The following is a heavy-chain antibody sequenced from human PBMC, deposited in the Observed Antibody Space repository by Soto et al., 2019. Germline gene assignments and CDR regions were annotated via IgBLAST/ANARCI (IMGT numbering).Heavy chain of an antibody. Sequence: QPGGSLRLSCAASGFTFSSYAMHWVRQAPGKGLEYVSAISSNGGSTYYANSVKGRFTISRDNSKNTLYLQMGSLRAEDMAVYYCARGRLRYAFDIWGQGTMVTVSS. CDR1: GFTFSSYA. CDR3: ARGRLRYAFDI. V-gene: IGHV3-64*01. D-gene: IGHD4-17*01. CDR2: ISSNGGST. J-gene: IGHJ3*02.